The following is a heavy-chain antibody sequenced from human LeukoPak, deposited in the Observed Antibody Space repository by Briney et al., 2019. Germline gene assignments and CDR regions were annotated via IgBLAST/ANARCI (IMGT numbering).Heavy chain of an antibody. J-gene: IGHJ6*02. CDR3: ARLVVPAAMNGMDV. V-gene: IGHV1-18*01. Sequence: ASVTVSCKASGYTFTSYGISWVRQAPGQGLEWMGWISAYNGNTNYAQKLQGRVTMTTDTSTSTAYMELRSLRSDDTAVYYCARLVVPAAMNGMDVWGQGTTVTVSS. CDR2: ISAYNGNT. D-gene: IGHD2-2*01. CDR1: GYTFTSYG.